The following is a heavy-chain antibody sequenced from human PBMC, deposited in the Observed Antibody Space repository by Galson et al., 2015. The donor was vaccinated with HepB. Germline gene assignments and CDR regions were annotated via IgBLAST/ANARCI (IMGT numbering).Heavy chain of an antibody. J-gene: IGHJ4*02. CDR3: ARTSLRLYSWSDY. CDR2: INPNSGGT. D-gene: IGHD1-1*01. Sequence: SVTVSCKASGYTFTGYYMHWVRQAPGQGLEWMGWINPNSGGTNYAQKFQGRVTMTRDTSISTAYMELSRLRSDDTAVYYCARTSLRLYSWSDYWGQGTLVTVSS. V-gene: IGHV1-2*02. CDR1: GYTFTGYY.